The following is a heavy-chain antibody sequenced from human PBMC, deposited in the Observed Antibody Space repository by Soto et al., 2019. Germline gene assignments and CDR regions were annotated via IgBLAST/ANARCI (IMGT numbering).Heavy chain of an antibody. V-gene: IGHV4-34*01. J-gene: IGHJ6*03. D-gene: IGHD3-10*01. CDR3: AGAAGAGTGYYYYMDV. Sequence: PSETLSLTCAVYGGSFSGYYWSWIRQPPGKGLEWIGEINHSGSTNYNPSLKSRVTISVDTSKNQFSLKLSSVTAADTAVYYCAGAAGAGTGYYYYMDVWGKGTTVTVSS. CDR1: GGSFSGYY. CDR2: INHSGST.